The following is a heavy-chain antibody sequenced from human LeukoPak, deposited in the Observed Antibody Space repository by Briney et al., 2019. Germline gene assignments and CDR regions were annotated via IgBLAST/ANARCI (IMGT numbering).Heavy chain of an antibody. D-gene: IGHD2-21*01. CDR1: GFTFRNHG. CDR2: IWYDGSNQ. J-gene: IGHJ6*02. Sequence: GSLRPSCAASGFTFRNHGMHWVRQAPGQGLEWVAVIWYDGSNQYYADSVKGRFTISRDNSRNMLYLQVSSLRAEDTAVYYCARDIASVRMDVWGQGTTVIVSS. V-gene: IGHV3-33*01. CDR3: ARDIASVRMDV.